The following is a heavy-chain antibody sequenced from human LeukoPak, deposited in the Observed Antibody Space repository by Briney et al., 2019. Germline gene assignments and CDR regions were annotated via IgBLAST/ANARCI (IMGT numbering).Heavy chain of an antibody. CDR1: GYSISSASAYY. CDR2: KYHSGST. Sequence: PPETLSLTCALPGYSISSASAYYWGWIRQGPGKGLGWIGRKYHSGSTYYNSSLNCRVSISVDTSKNQFTPKLSSVTAADTAVYYCACIAVAGNTTSWYFDFWGRGTLVTVSS. V-gene: IGHV4-38-2*01. D-gene: IGHD6-19*01. J-gene: IGHJ2*01. CDR3: ACIAVAGNTTSWYFDF.